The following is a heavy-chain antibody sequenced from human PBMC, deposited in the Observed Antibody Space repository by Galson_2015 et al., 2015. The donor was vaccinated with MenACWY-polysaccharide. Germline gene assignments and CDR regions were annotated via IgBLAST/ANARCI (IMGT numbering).Heavy chain of an antibody. CDR3: AREGSRIVFHAFDT. D-gene: IGHD6-13*01. V-gene: IGHV3-33*01. Sequence: SLRLSCTASGPRFRHPGLRWVRQAPGKGLEWEAVVLYDGSQIVYADSVKGRFTISRDSYKNKLFLEMNSLGAEDTAVYYCAREGSRIVFHAFDTWGQGSIVAVSS. J-gene: IGHJ3*02. CDR1: GPRFRHPG. CDR2: VLYDGSQI.